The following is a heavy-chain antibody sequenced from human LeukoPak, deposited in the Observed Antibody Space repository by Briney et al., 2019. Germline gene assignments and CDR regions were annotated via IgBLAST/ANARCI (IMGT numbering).Heavy chain of an antibody. Sequence: GASVKVSCKASGYTFTGYYMHWVRQAPGQGLEWMGWINPNSGGTNYAQKFQGRVTITRNTSISTAYMELSSLRSEDTAVYYCARGRRIRGAAGNGNYYYYYMDVWGKGTTVTVSS. V-gene: IGHV1-2*02. J-gene: IGHJ6*03. CDR2: INPNSGGT. CDR3: ARGRRIRGAAGNGNYYYYYMDV. CDR1: GYTFTGYY. D-gene: IGHD6-13*01.